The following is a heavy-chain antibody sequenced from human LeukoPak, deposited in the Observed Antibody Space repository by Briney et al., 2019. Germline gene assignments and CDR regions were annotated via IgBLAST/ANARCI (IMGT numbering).Heavy chain of an antibody. CDR3: ARHEGLDY. CDR2: ISGSGGSK. V-gene: IGHV3-23*01. CDR1: EFTFSSYG. Sequence: GGSLRLSCAASEFTFSSYGMSWVRQAPGKGLEWASAISGSGGSKYYADSVKGRFTISRDNSKNTLYLQMNSLRAEDTAVYYCARHEGLDYWGQGTLVTVSS. J-gene: IGHJ4*02.